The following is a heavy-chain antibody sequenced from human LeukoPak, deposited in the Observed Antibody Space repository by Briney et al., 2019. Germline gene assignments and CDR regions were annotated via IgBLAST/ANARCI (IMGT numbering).Heavy chain of an antibody. Sequence: SVKVSCKASGGTFSSYAISWVRQAPGQGLEWMGRIIPILGIANYAQKLQGRVTMTTDTSTSTAYMDLRGLRSDDTAVYYCARERSGWFFSNWGQGTLVTVSS. CDR1: GGTFSSYA. D-gene: IGHD6-19*01. J-gene: IGHJ4*02. CDR3: ARERSGWFFSN. V-gene: IGHV1-69*04. CDR2: IIPILGIA.